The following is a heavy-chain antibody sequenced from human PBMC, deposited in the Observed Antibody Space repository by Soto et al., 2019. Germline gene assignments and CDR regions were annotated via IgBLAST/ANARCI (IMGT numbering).Heavy chain of an antibody. V-gene: IGHV4-34*01. CDR3: ARDRRPNCSGGSCYSHWYFDL. CDR1: GGSLSGYY. CDR2: INHSGST. J-gene: IGHJ2*01. Sequence: TLSPPCPVSGGSLSGYYWSSIRPPPGKGLEWIGEINHSGSTNYNPSLKSRVTISVDKSTSTAYMELSSLRSEDTAVYYCARDRRPNCSGGSCYSHWYFDLWGRGTLVTVSS. D-gene: IGHD2-15*01.